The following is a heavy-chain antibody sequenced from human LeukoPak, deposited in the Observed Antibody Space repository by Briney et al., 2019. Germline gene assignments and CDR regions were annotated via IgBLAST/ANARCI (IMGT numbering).Heavy chain of an antibody. CDR3: ARGSSSWYVGPPLDY. J-gene: IGHJ4*02. D-gene: IGHD6-13*01. CDR2: IYPGDSDT. V-gene: IGHV5-51*01. CDR1: GYSFTSYW. Sequence: GESLKISCKGSGYSFTSYWIGWVRQMPGKGLEWMGIIYPGDSDTRYSPSFQGQVTISADKSISTAYMELSRLTSDDTAVYYCARGSSSWYVGPPLDYWGQGTLVTVSS.